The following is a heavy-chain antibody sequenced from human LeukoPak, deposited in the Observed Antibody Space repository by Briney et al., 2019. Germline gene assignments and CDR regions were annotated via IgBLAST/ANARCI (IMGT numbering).Heavy chain of an antibody. Sequence: SETLSLTCTVSGGSISSGSYYWSWIRQPAGKGLEWIGRIYTSGSTNYNPSLKSRVTISVDTSKNQFSLKLSSVTAADTAVYYCARDLGRLHDPQGFDPWGQGTLVTVSS. J-gene: IGHJ5*02. V-gene: IGHV4-61*02. CDR3: ARDLGRLHDPQGFDP. CDR1: GGSISSGSYY. D-gene: IGHD5-12*01. CDR2: IYTSGST.